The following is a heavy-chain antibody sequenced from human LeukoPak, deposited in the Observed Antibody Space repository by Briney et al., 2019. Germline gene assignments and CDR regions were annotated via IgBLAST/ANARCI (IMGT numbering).Heavy chain of an antibody. D-gene: IGHD1-26*01. J-gene: IGHJ6*03. CDR1: GFHFTSYW. CDR2: TNPGDTET. CDR3: ARRAGGSWAAGSYYYMDV. Sequence: NPGGSLEISWKGPGFHFTSYWNGRVRPVPGKGPEWMGLTNPGDTETRYRPSFHGQVTISADKSISTAYLQWSSLRASDTAMYYCARRAGGSWAAGSYYYMDVWGEGTTVTVSS. V-gene: IGHV5-51*01.